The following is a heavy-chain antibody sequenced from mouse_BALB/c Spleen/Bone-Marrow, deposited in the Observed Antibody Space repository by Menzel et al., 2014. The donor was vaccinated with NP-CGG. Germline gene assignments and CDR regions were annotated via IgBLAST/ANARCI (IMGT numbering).Heavy chain of an antibody. Sequence: EVKLVESGGGLVQPGGSMKLSCVASGFTFSSYWMSWVRQSPEKGLEWVAEIRLKSDNYATHYAESVKGKFTISRDDSKSRLYLQMNSLRAEDTGIYYCTTADYWGQGTTLTVSS. V-gene: IGHV6-6*02. CDR1: GFTFSSYW. CDR2: IRLKSDNYAT. CDR3: TTADY. J-gene: IGHJ2*01. D-gene: IGHD1-2*01.